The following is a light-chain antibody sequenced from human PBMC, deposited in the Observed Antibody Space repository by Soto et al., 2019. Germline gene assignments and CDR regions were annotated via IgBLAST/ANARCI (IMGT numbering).Light chain of an antibody. V-gene: IGKV4-1*01. CDR1: QSVLYSSNNKNY. J-gene: IGKJ3*01. CDR3: QQYYSTPT. Sequence: DIVMTQSPDSLAVSLGERATINCKSSQSVLYSSNNKNYLAWYQQKPGQPPKLLIYWASTRESGVPDRFSGSGSGTDFTLIISSLHAEDVAVYYCQQYYSTPTFGPGTKVDIK. CDR2: WAS.